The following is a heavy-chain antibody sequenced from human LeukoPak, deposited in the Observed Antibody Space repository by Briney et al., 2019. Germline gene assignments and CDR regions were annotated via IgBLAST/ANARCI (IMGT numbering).Heavy chain of an antibody. D-gene: IGHD3-22*01. Sequence: SETLSLTCAVSGGSISSGGYSWSWIRQPPGKGLEWIGYIYHSGSTYYNPSLKSRVTISVDTSKNQFSLKLSSVTAADTAVYYCARDTPVRRVITGWFDPWGQGTLVTVSS. V-gene: IGHV4-30-2*01. J-gene: IGHJ5*02. CDR1: GGSISSGGYS. CDR3: ARDTPVRRVITGWFDP. CDR2: IYHSGST.